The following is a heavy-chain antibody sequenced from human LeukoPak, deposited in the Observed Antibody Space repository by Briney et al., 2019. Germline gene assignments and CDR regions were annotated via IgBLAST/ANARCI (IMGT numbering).Heavy chain of an antibody. Sequence: SETLSLTCTVSGGSISSYYWSWIRQPPGKGLEWIGYIYYSGSTNYNPSLKSRVTISVDTSKNQFSLKLSPVTAADTAVYYCARGRARYFDWLLSQYYFDYWGQGTLVTVSS. CDR3: ARGRARYFDWLLSQYYFDY. CDR2: IYYSGST. V-gene: IGHV4-59*01. D-gene: IGHD3-9*01. J-gene: IGHJ4*02. CDR1: GGSISSYY.